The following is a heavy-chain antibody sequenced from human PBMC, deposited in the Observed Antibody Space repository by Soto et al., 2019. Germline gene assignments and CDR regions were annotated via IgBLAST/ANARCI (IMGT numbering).Heavy chain of an antibody. CDR1: GGSISSGSYY. Sequence: PSETLSLTCTVSGGSISSGSYYCGWIRQPPGKGLEWIGSIYYSGSTYYNPSLKSRVTISVDTSKTQFFLKLSSVTAADTAVYYCMLGSGWKDFDYWGQGTLVTVSS. D-gene: IGHD3-22*01. CDR3: MLGSGWKDFDY. J-gene: IGHJ4*02. CDR2: IYYSGST. V-gene: IGHV4-39*01.